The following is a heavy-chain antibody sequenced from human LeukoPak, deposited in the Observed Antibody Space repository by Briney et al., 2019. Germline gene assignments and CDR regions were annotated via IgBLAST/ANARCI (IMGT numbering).Heavy chain of an antibody. J-gene: IGHJ4*02. CDR3: ARVGPRSGYDYSFDY. CDR1: GFTFSNYE. CDR2: ISNSGNTK. D-gene: IGHD5-12*01. V-gene: IGHV3-48*03. Sequence: TGGSLRLSCAASGFTFSNYEMNWIRQAPGKGLEWISYISNSGNTKYYADSVKGRFSISRDNANNSVYLQMNNLRAEDTAVYYCARVGPRSGYDYSFDYWGQGTLVTVSS.